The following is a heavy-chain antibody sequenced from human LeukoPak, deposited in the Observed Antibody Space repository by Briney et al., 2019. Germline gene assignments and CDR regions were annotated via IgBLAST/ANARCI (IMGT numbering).Heavy chain of an antibody. V-gene: IGHV3-66*01. J-gene: IGHJ4*02. CDR1: GFTVSTNY. D-gene: IGHD6-6*01. CDR2: IYSGGST. CDR3: AREFDSSSLDY. Sequence: GGSLRLSCAASGFTVSTNYMSWVRQAPGKGLEGVSVIYSGGSTYYADSVKGRFTISRDNSRNTLYLQMNSLRAEDTAVYYCAREFDSSSLDYWGQGTLVTVPS.